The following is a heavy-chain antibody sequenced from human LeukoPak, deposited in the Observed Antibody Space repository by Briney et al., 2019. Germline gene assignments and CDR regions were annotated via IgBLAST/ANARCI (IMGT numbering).Heavy chain of an antibody. Sequence: GGSLRLSCSASGFTFSSYAVHWDRQAPGKGLEYVSTISSNGGATYYADSLKGRFTISRDNSKSTLYLQMSSLRVEDTAVYYCRVAAANYYHYYGMDVWGKGTTVTVSS. J-gene: IGHJ6*04. V-gene: IGHV3-64D*06. CDR3: RVAAANYYHYYGMDV. D-gene: IGHD6-13*01. CDR1: GFTFSSYA. CDR2: ISSNGGAT.